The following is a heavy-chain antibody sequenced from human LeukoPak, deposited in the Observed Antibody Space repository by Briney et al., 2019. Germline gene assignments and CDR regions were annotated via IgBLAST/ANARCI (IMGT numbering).Heavy chain of an antibody. Sequence: GGSPRLSCAASGFTFSSYAMSWVRQAPGKGLEWVSAISGSGGSTYYADSVKGRFTISRDNSKNTLYLQMNSLRAEDTAVYYCAKDPLYCSSTSCHPPVYYYYGMDVWGQGTTVTVSS. D-gene: IGHD2-2*01. CDR1: GFTFSSYA. J-gene: IGHJ6*02. V-gene: IGHV3-23*01. CDR2: ISGSGGST. CDR3: AKDPLYCSSTSCHPPVYYYYGMDV.